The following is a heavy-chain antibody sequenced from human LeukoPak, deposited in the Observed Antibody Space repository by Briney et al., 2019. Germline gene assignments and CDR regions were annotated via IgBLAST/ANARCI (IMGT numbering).Heavy chain of an antibody. CDR3: AGETGTRLDRVYFYYMDV. D-gene: IGHD1-1*01. CDR1: GGSISSYY. Sequence: PSETLSLTCTVSGGSISSYYWGWIRQPAGKGLEWIGRVYTSGSIYYNPSLTSRVTMSVDTSKNHFSLKLSSVTAADTAVYYCAGETGTRLDRVYFYYMDVWGKGTTVTVSS. CDR2: VYTSGSI. V-gene: IGHV4-4*07. J-gene: IGHJ6*03.